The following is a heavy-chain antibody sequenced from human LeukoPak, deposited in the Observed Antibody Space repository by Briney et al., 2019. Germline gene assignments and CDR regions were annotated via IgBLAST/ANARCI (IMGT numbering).Heavy chain of an antibody. D-gene: IGHD3-10*01. CDR1: GYTFTGNY. V-gene: IGHV1-2*02. CDR2: VNPKSGGT. J-gene: IGHJ4*02. Sequence: ASVKVSCKASGYTFTGNYMHWVRQAPGQRLEWMGWVNPKSGGTNYAQKFQGRVTMTRDTSISTAYMELSRLRSDDTAVYYCTRDLGRDLNTILLGVIYTFDFWGQGTLVTVSS. CDR3: TRDLGRDLNTILLGVIYTFDF.